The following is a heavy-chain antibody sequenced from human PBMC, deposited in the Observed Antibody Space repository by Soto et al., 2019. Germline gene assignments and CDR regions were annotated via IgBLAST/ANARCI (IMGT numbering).Heavy chain of an antibody. J-gene: IGHJ5*02. CDR1: GGTFSSYA. Sequence: SVKVSCKASGGTFSSYAISWVRQAPGQGLEWMGGIIPIFGTANYAQKFQGRVTITADESTSTAYMELSSLRSEDTAVYYCARVGESIAAAATWFDPWGQGTLVTVYS. CDR3: ARVGESIAAAATWFDP. V-gene: IGHV1-69*13. D-gene: IGHD6-6*01. CDR2: IIPIFGTA.